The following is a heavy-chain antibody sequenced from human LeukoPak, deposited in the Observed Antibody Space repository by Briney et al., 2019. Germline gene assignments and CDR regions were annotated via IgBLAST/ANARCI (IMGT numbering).Heavy chain of an antibody. CDR1: GYIYTSYW. V-gene: IGHV5-51*01. D-gene: IGHD5-24*01. Sequence: GEALKISCKASGYIYTSYWIGWVRQIPGKGLEWMGIIYPGDSDTRYSPSFQGQDTISADKSISTAYLQWSSLKASDTAMYYCARLQGMATIGGWGQGTLVTVSS. CDR3: ARLQGMATIGG. J-gene: IGHJ4*02. CDR2: IYPGDSDT.